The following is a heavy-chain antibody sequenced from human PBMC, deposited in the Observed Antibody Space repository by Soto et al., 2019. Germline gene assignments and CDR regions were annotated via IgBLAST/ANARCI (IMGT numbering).Heavy chain of an antibody. J-gene: IGHJ4*02. V-gene: IGHV3-23*01. D-gene: IGHD1-7*01. Sequence: EVQLLESGGGLVQSGGSLRLSCAASGFTFSSYAMSWVRQAPGKGLEWVSAISGSGGSTYYADSVKGRFTISRDNSKNTLYLQMNSLRAEDTAVYYCARGNWNYVGAFDYWGQGTLVTVSS. CDR3: ARGNWNYVGAFDY. CDR2: ISGSGGST. CDR1: GFTFSSYA.